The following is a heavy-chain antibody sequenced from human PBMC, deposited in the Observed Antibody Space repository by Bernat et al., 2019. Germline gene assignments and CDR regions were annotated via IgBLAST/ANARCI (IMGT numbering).Heavy chain of an antibody. Sequence: EVQLVESGGGLVQPGGSLRLSCAASGFTFTNYAMHWVRQAPGKGLEFVSVISSFGSSISYANSVKGRFTISRDNSKNSLYLQMGSLRAEDMAVYFCARGGLVVLAPADYWGQGTLVTVPS. D-gene: IGHD2-15*01. V-gene: IGHV3-64*01. CDR3: ARGGLVVLAPADY. CDR1: GFTFTNYA. CDR2: ISSFGSSI. J-gene: IGHJ4*02.